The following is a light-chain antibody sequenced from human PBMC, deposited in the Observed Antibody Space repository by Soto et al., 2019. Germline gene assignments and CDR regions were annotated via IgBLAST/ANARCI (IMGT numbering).Light chain of an antibody. CDR1: QGISNY. V-gene: IGKV1-27*01. CDR3: QKYNSAPHT. CDR2: AAS. Sequence: DIQMTQSPSSLSASVGDRVTITCRASQGISNYLAWYQQKPGKVPKLLIYAASTLQSGAPPRFSVSGSWTDFTLTISSLQPKDVATYYCQKYNSAPHTFGQGTKLEIK. J-gene: IGKJ2*01.